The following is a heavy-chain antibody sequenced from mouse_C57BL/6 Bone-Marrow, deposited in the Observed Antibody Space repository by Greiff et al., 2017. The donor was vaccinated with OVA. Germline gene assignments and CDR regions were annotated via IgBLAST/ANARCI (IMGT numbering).Heavy chain of an antibody. Sequence: VQLKESGPELVKPGASVKISCKASGYSFTGYYMNWVKQSPEKSLEWIGEINPSTGGTTYNQKFKAKATLTVDKSSSTAYMQLKSLTSEDSAVYYCARRGYYYGSREFAYWGQGTLVTVSA. J-gene: IGHJ3*01. CDR3: ARRGYYYGSREFAY. CDR2: INPSTGGT. CDR1: GYSFTGYY. D-gene: IGHD1-1*01. V-gene: IGHV1-42*01.